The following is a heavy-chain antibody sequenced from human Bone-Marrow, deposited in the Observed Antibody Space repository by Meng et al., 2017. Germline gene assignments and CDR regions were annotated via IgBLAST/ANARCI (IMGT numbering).Heavy chain of an antibody. CDR3: ARDHYYYYGMDV. CDR2: IYHSGST. CDR1: GYSISSGYY. V-gene: IGHV4-38-2*02. Sequence: SETLSPTCVVSGYSISSGYYWGWIRQPPGKGLEWIGSIYHSGSTYYNPSLKSRVTISVDTSKNQFSLKLSSVTAADTAVYYCARDHYYYYGMDVWGQGTTVTVSS. J-gene: IGHJ6*02.